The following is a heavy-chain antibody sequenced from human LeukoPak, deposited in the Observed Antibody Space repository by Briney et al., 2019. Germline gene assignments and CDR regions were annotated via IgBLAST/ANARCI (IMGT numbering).Heavy chain of an antibody. Sequence: GGSLRLSCAASGFTFSTYWMSWVRQAPGKGLEWVANIKQDGSDQYYVDSLKGRFIISRDNAEDSLYLQMNSLRVEDTAIYYCARGRFTSGWYPDYFDFWGQGTLVTVSS. CDR3: ARGRFTSGWYPDYFDF. V-gene: IGHV3-7*01. CDR1: GFTFSTYW. D-gene: IGHD6-19*01. CDR2: IKQDGSDQ. J-gene: IGHJ4*02.